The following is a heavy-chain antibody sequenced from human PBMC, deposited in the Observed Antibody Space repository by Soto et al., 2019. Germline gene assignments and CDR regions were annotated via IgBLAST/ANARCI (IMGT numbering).Heavy chain of an antibody. J-gene: IGHJ6*02. D-gene: IGHD3-16*01. CDR2: RHTNGVS. V-gene: IGHV4-4*08. CDR1: GESIVTSY. Sequence: QVQLQESGPGLVKPSETLSLTCAVSGESIVTSYWCWVRHPPGKGLEWIGYRHTNGVSNYNPSLRSRATISLDKSQNQVSVKLTSVTAADKAVYFCARDSYGDGMDVWGQGTTVVVSS. CDR3: ARDSYGDGMDV.